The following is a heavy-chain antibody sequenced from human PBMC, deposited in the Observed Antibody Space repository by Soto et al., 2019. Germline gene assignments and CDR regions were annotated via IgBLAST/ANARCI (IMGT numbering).Heavy chain of an antibody. J-gene: IGHJ4*02. V-gene: IGHV2-5*02. CDR2: IYWDDDK. D-gene: IGHD3-3*01. Sequence: QITLNESGPTVVKPAETLTLTCTLSGFSHTPSGEGVGWIRQSPGKAPEWLALIYWDDDKRYSASLKSRLNITKDTSKNQVVLTMASVDPADTATYYCAHRILRTVFGLVTTTAIYFDFWGQGTPVVVSS. CDR3: AHRILRTVFGLVTTTAIYFDF. CDR1: GFSHTPSGEG.